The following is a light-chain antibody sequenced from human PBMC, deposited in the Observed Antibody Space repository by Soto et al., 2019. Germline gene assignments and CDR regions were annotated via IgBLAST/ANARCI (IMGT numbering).Light chain of an antibody. J-gene: IGLJ1*01. V-gene: IGLV2-18*02. Sequence: QSVLTQPAAGSGSPGQSITISCTGTSSDIGSYNRVSWYQQPPGTAPKLIIYEVNNRPSGVPDRFSGSKSGNTASLTISGLQAEDEADYYCNSFTTSSTYGFGTGTKVTVL. CDR1: SSDIGSYNR. CDR3: NSFTTSSTYG. CDR2: EVN.